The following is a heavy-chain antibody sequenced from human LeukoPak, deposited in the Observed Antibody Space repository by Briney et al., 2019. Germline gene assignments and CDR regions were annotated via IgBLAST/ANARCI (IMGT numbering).Heavy chain of an antibody. CDR2: ISYDGSNK. V-gene: IGHV3-30*03. J-gene: IGHJ4*02. CDR3: AREDSSESFDY. D-gene: IGHD6-6*01. CDR1: GFTFSSYG. Sequence: GGSLRLSCAASGFTFSSYGMHWVRQAPGKGLEWVAVISYDGSNKYYADSVKGRFTISRDNAKNSLFLQLLSLRAEDTAVYYCAREDSSESFDYWGQGNLVTVSS.